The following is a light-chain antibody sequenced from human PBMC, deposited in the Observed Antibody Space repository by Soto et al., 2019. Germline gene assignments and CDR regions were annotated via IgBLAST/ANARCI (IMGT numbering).Light chain of an antibody. CDR2: DNN. CDR3: GTWDSRLSAVVV. Sequence: QSVLTQPPSVSAAPGKKVTISCSGSSSNIGNKYVSWYQQLPGTAPKLLIYDNNKRPSGIPDRFSGSKSGTSATMGITGLQTGDEADYYCGTWDSRLSAVVVFGGGTKLTVL. V-gene: IGLV1-51*01. J-gene: IGLJ2*01. CDR1: SSNIGNKY.